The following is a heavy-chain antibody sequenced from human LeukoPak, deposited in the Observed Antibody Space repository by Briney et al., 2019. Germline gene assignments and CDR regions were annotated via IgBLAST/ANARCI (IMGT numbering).Heavy chain of an antibody. Sequence: SETLSLTCAVYGGSFTDYYWNWIRQPPGKGLEWIGEINHSGITHYNPSLKSRVTISADTSKNQFSLKLNSVTAADTAVYYCARVSVVGYHPFDYWGQGTLVTVSS. CDR1: GGSFTDYY. CDR3: ARVSVVGYHPFDY. D-gene: IGHD5-18*01. CDR2: INHSGIT. V-gene: IGHV4-34*01. J-gene: IGHJ4*02.